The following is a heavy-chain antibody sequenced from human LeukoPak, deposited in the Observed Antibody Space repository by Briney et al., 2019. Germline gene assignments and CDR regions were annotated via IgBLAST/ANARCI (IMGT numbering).Heavy chain of an antibody. V-gene: IGHV3-11*05. D-gene: IGHD1-26*01. CDR3: ARAVGATIFFDY. J-gene: IGHJ4*02. Sequence: KPGGSLRLSCAASGFSLSDYYMSWIRQAPGKGLEWVSYISSSSSSSYTNYADSVKGRFTISRDNTKNSLYPQMNSLRAEDTAVYYCARAVGATIFFDYWGQGTLVTVSS. CDR2: ISSSSSSSYT. CDR1: GFSLSDYY.